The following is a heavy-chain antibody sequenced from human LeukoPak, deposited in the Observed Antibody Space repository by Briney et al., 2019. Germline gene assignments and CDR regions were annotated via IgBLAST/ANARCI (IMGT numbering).Heavy chain of an antibody. CDR1: GYTFTTYY. Sequence: ASVQVSFTASGYTFTTYYIHWVRQAPGQGLEWMGIINPSGGSTSYAQKFQGRVTMTRDTSTSTVYMELSSLRSEDTAVYYCAREYDSSGYSFDPWGQGTLVTVSS. CDR3: AREYDSSGYSFDP. J-gene: IGHJ5*02. D-gene: IGHD3-22*01. CDR2: INPSGGST. V-gene: IGHV1-46*01.